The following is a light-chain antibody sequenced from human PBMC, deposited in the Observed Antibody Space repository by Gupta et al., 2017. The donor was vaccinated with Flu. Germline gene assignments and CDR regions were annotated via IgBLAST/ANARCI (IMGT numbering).Light chain of an antibody. CDR2: PDS. Sequence: LSPGHLIYPDSTRESGVPDKFRGSGSGTEFTLKVNQGEAEDIEVYFCRQKGHWPWAFGQGTKVEIK. J-gene: IGKJ1*01. V-gene: IGKV2-30*01. CDR3: RQKGHWPWA.